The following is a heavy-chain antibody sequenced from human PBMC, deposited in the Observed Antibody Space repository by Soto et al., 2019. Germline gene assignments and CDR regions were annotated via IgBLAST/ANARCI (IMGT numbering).Heavy chain of an antibody. J-gene: IGHJ6*02. CDR3: ARPSDYGSGSYYSMDV. Sequence: QLQLQESGPGLVKPSETLSLTCTVSGGSISSSSYYWGWIRQPPGKGLEWIGSIYYSGSTYYNPSLKSRVTISVDTSKNQFSLKLSSVTAADTAVYYCARPSDYGSGSYYSMDVWGQGTTVTVSS. CDR1: GGSISSSSYY. CDR2: IYYSGST. D-gene: IGHD3-10*01. V-gene: IGHV4-39*01.